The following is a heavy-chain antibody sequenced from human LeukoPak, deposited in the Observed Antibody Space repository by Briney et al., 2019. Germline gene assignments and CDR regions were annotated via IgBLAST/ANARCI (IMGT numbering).Heavy chain of an antibody. CDR3: AGIVVVPAAIPYWFDP. V-gene: IGHV4-34*01. J-gene: IGHJ5*02. CDR1: GGSFSGNY. D-gene: IGHD2-2*01. Sequence: SETLSLTCGVYGGSFSGNYWSWFRQPPGKGLEWIGEINHSGSINYNPSLKSQVTISVDTSKNQFSLNLSSVTAADTAVYYCAGIVVVPAAIPYWFDPWGQGTLVTVSS. CDR2: INHSGSI.